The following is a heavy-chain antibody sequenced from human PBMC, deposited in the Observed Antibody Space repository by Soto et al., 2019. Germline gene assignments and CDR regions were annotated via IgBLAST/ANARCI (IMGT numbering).Heavy chain of an antibody. CDR3: ARAPMYYDILTGYSKDYYYYGMDV. V-gene: IGHV4-34*01. J-gene: IGHJ6*02. CDR2: INHSGST. D-gene: IGHD3-9*01. Sequence: PSETLSLTCAVYGGSFSGYYWSWIRQPPGKGLEWIGEINHSGSTNYNPSLKSRVTISVDKSKNQFSLKLSSVTAADTAVYYCARAPMYYDILTGYSKDYYYYGMDVWGQGTTVTVSS. CDR1: GGSFSGYY.